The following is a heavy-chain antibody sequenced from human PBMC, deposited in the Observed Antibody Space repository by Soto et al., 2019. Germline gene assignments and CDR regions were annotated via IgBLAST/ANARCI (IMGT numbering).Heavy chain of an antibody. V-gene: IGHV1-8*02. Sequence: ASVKVSCKASGYTFTNNDVSWVRQATGQGLEWMGWMNPGSGDTGYAQKFQGRVTMTRDTSINTAYMDLNRLNSEDSAIYYCVRGHSVLYLDLWGRGTQVTVSS. J-gene: IGHJ1*01. D-gene: IGHD1-20*01. CDR2: MNPGSGDT. CDR1: GYTFTNND. CDR3: VRGHSVLYLDL.